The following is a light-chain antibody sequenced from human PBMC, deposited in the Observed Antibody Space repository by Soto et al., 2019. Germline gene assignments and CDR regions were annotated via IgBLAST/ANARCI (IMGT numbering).Light chain of an antibody. J-gene: IGLJ2*01. CDR1: SSDVGGYNY. CDR2: EVS. Sequence: QSALTQPASVSGSPGQSITISCTGTSSDVGGYNYVSWYQQHPGKAPKLMIYEVSNRPSGVSNRFSGSKSCNTASLPISGLQAEDEADYYCSSYTSSSTVVVGGGTKVTVL. CDR3: SSYTSSSTVV. V-gene: IGLV2-14*01.